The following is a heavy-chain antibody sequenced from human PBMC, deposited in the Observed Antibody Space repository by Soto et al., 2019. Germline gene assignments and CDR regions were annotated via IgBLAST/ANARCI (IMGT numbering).Heavy chain of an antibody. D-gene: IGHD6-19*01. CDR3: ARGLFGQQWLVGFDT. CDR1: GGSFSNYI. J-gene: IGHJ4*02. V-gene: IGHV1-69*13. CDR2: TIPMFATA. Sequence: SVKVSCKASGGSFSNYIFAWVRQAPGQGLEWMGGTIPMFATAQYAQKLQGRVTITADESTSTVYKDLTSLRSDDTAVYYCARGLFGQQWLVGFDTWGQGTLVTVSS.